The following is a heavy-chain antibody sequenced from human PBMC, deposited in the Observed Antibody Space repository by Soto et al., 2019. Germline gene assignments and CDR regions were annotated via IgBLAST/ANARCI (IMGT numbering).Heavy chain of an antibody. CDR1: DGYMIGYY. CDR3: AGISEDIYYGMDV. CDR2: IYSRGST. D-gene: IGHD2-15*01. J-gene: IGHJ6*02. V-gene: IGHV4-4*07. Sequence: SETLSRTCRVSDGYMIGYYWNWIRQPAGRGLEWIGRIYSRGSTMYNPSLKSRVTMLIDTSNNQFSLSLNSVTAADTAVYYCAGISEDIYYGMDVWGQGTTVTVSS.